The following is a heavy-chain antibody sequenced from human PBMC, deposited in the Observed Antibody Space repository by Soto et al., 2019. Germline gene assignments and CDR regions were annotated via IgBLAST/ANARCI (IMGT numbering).Heavy chain of an antibody. CDR2: INGGNGDT. CDR3: VRQRWQQVVYFDY. J-gene: IGHJ4*02. V-gene: IGHV1-3*01. D-gene: IGHD6-13*01. Sequence: ASVKVSCKAPGYTISSHAPHWVRQAPGQRLEWMGWINGGNGDTKYSQKFQDRVTITRHTSVSPAYMAMSSLRSEDPAVYFPVRQRWQQVVYFDYCGQATLVTVCS. CDR1: GYTISSHA.